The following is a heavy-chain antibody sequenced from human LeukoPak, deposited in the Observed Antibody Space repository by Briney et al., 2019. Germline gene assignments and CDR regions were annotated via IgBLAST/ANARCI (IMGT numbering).Heavy chain of an antibody. CDR1: ADSISSSSYY. CDR2: IYYSGST. Sequence: SETQSLTCTVSADSISSSSYYWGWIRQPPGKGLEWIGNIYYSGSTYYNPPLKSRVTISVDTSKNQFSLKLNSVTAADTAVFYCAANSADYNTLGSSYKVWGQGTLVTVSS. J-gene: IGHJ4*02. V-gene: IGHV4-39*01. CDR3: AANSADYNTLGSSYKV. D-gene: IGHD3-10*01.